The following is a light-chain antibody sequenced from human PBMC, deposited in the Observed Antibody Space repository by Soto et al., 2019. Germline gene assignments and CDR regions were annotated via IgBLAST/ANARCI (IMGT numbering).Light chain of an antibody. CDR2: AAS. Sequence: DIQMTQSPSSLSASVGDRVTITCRASKGISNYLAWYQQKPGKVPKLLIYAASTLQSGVPSRFRGSGSGTDLTLTISSLQPEDVATYYCQKYNSAPRTVGQGTKVEIK. V-gene: IGKV1-27*01. CDR3: QKYNSAPRT. CDR1: KGISNY. J-gene: IGKJ1*01.